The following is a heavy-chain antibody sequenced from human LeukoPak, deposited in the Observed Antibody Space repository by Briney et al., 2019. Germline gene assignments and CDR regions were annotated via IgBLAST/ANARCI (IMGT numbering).Heavy chain of an antibody. CDR1: GGSFSGYY. Sequence: SETLSLTCAVYGGSFSGYYWSWVRQPPGKGLEWIGEINHSGSTNYNPSPKSRVTISVDTSKNQFSLKLSSVTAADTAVYYCARGRSYYDSSGFGGDYWGQGTLVTVSS. V-gene: IGHV4-34*01. J-gene: IGHJ4*02. D-gene: IGHD3-22*01. CDR3: ARGRSYYDSSGFGGDY. CDR2: INHSGST.